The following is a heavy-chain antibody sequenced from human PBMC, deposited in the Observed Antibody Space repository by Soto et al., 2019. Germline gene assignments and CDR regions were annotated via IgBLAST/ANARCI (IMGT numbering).Heavy chain of an antibody. Sequence: QVQLQESGPGLLRPSETLSLTCAVSGASIGSRAYHWSWIRRTPGKGLEWIGYVYYSGHTKYNPSLQSRVTISMDRSRNLFSLWLSTVTAADTALYYCVTEYYQTDDYHKIDWGQGTLVTVSS. CDR1: GASIGSRAYH. CDR3: VTEYYQTDDYHKID. V-gene: IGHV4-61*03. J-gene: IGHJ4*02. CDR2: VYYSGHT. D-gene: IGHD3-16*01.